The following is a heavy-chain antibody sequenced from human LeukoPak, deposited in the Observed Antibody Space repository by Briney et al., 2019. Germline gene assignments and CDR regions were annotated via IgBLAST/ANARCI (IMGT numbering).Heavy chain of an antibody. D-gene: IGHD3-9*01. CDR3: GVEGYEILTGYYSNY. CDR1: GGSFSGYY. J-gene: IGHJ4*02. V-gene: IGHV4-34*01. CDR2: INHSGST. Sequence: SETLSLTCAVYGGSFSGYYWSWTRQPPGKGLEWIGEINHSGSTNYNPSLKSRVTISVDTSKNQFSLKLSSVTAADTAVYYCGVEGYEILTGYYSNYWGQGTLVTVSS.